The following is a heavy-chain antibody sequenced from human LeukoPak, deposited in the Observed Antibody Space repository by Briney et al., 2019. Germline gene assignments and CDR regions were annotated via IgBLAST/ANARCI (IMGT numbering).Heavy chain of an antibody. Sequence: GASMKVSFKVSGYTLTELSMHWVRQAPGKGLEWMGGFDPEDGETVYAQRFQGRVTMTEDTSTDTAYMELSSLRSEDTAVYYCATGSLRLGEFSLGYWGQGTLVTVSS. J-gene: IGHJ4*02. CDR2: FDPEDGET. D-gene: IGHD3-16*02. CDR1: GYTLTELS. CDR3: ATGSLRLGEFSLGY. V-gene: IGHV1-24*01.